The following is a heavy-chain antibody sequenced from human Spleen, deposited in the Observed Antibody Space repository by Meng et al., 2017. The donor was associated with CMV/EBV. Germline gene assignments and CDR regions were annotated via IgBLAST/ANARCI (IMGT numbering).Heavy chain of an antibody. CDR3: ASLGSSWYGPADY. V-gene: IGHV3-23*03. D-gene: IGHD6-13*01. Sequence: GESLKISCAASGFAFSTYAMSWVRQAPGKGLEWVSVIYSGGSATYYADSMKGRFTISRDIAKNSLYLQMNSLRAEDTAVYYCASLGSSWYGPADYWGQGTLVTVSS. CDR2: IYSGGSAT. CDR1: GFAFSTYA. J-gene: IGHJ4*02.